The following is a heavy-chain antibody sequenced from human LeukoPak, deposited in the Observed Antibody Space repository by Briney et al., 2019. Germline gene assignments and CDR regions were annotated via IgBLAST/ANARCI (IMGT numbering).Heavy chain of an antibody. CDR2: ISSSSSYI. CDR1: GFTFSSYS. V-gene: IGHV3-21*01. D-gene: IGHD2-15*01. J-gene: IGHJ6*02. CDR3: ARGGDIVVVVAATPDYYGMDV. Sequence: GGSLRLSCAASGFTFSSYSMNWVRQAPGKGLEWVSSISSSSSYIYYADSVKGRFTISRDNAKNPLYLQMNSLRAEDTAVYYCARGGDIVVVVAATPDYYGMDVWGQGTTVTVSS.